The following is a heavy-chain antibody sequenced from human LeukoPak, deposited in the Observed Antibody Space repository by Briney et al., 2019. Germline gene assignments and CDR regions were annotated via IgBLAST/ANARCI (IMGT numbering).Heavy chain of an antibody. CDR3: ARGHPNSYYYDSSGYYSPDDAFDI. J-gene: IGHJ3*02. D-gene: IGHD3-22*01. V-gene: IGHV3-30-3*01. Sequence: GGSLRLTCAASGFTFSSYAMHWVRQAPGKGLEWVAVISYDGSNKYYADSVKGRFTISRDNSKNTLYLQMNSLRAEDTAVSYCARGHPNSYYYDSSGYYSPDDAFDIWGQGTMVTVSS. CDR2: ISYDGSNK. CDR1: GFTFSSYA.